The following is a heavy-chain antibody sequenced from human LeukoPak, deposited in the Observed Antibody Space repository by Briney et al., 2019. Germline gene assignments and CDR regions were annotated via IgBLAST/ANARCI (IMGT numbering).Heavy chain of an antibody. D-gene: IGHD6-13*01. J-gene: IGHJ6*03. CDR1: GGTFISYA. CDR2: IIPIFGTT. CDR3: ARVVGLTGYSSIWYSGYYYYMDV. Sequence: ASVTVSFKASGGTFISYAISWVRQAPGQGLEWMGGIIPIFGTTNYAQKFQDRVTITADKSTSTAYMELSSLRSEDTAVSYCARVVGLTGYSSIWYSGYYYYMDVWGKGTTVTVSS. V-gene: IGHV1-69*06.